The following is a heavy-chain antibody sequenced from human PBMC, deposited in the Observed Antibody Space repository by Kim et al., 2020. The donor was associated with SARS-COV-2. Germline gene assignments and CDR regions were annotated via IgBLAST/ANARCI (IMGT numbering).Heavy chain of an antibody. CDR3: TRELDPTGFYFAY. D-gene: IGHD4-17*01. CDR1: GYTFTTYA. CDR2: INAGNGNT. J-gene: IGHJ4*02. V-gene: IGHV1-3*01. Sequence: ASVKVSCKASGYTFTTYAIQWVRQAPGQRLEWMGWINAGNGNTKYSQKFQGRVTISRDTSATTAYLELSSLTSEDTAIYYCTRELDPTGFYFAYWGQGTLVTVSS.